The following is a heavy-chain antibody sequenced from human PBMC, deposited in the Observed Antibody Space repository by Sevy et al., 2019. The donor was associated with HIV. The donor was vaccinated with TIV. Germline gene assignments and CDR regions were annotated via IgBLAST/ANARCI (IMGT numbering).Heavy chain of an antibody. D-gene: IGHD5-12*01. Sequence: SETLSLTCTVSGGSISSSSYYWGWIRQPPGKGLEWIGSIYYSGSTYYHPSLKSRVTISVDTSKNQFSLKLSSVTAADTAVYYCARQVIAPLDIVATITYYYYGMDVWGQGTTVTVSS. V-gene: IGHV4-39*01. CDR2: IYYSGST. J-gene: IGHJ6*02. CDR3: ARQVIAPLDIVATITYYYYGMDV. CDR1: GGSISSSSYY.